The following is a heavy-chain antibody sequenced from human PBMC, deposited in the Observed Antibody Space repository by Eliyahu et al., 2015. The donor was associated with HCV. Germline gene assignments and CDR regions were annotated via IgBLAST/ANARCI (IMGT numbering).Heavy chain of an antibody. D-gene: IGHD4-11*01. J-gene: IGHJ4*02. Sequence: EVQLLESGGGLVQPGGSLRLSCAASGFTFSSYAMSWVRQAPGKGLEWVSAISGRGGRTYYADSVKGRFTISRDNSKNTLYLQMNSLRAEDTAVYYCAQSNYAYYFDYWGQGTLVTVSS. CDR2: ISGRGGRT. CDR3: AQSNYAYYFDY. V-gene: IGHV3-23*01. CDR1: GFTFSSYA.